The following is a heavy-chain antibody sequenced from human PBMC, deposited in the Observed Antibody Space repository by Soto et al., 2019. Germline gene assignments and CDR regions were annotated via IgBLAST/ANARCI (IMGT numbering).Heavy chain of an antibody. CDR1: GDTFTGYY. D-gene: IGHD2-2*02. CDR3: ARTIVVVPAAIPGGGGYYYYYGMDV. CDR2: INPNSGGT. V-gene: IGHV1-2*02. J-gene: IGHJ6*02. Sequence: SVKVSCKASGDTFTGYYMHWVRQAPGQGLEWMGWINPNSGGTNYAQKFQGRVTMTRDTSISTAYMELSRLRSDDTAVYYCARTIVVVPAAIPGGGGYYYYYGMDVWGQGTTVTVSS.